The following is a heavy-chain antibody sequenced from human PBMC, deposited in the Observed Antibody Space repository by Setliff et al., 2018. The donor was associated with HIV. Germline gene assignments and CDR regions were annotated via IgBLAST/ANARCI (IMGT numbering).Heavy chain of an antibody. CDR2: ISSSSSYT. CDR1: GFTFSDYY. V-gene: IGHV3-11*05. D-gene: IGHD6-6*01. J-gene: IGHJ4*02. Sequence: PVGSLRLSCAASGFTFSDYYMSWIRQAPGKGLEWVSYISSSSSYTNYADSVKGRFTISRDNAKNSLYLQMNSLRAEDTAVYYCARGAYSSSSNPLGYWGQGTLVTVS. CDR3: ARGAYSSSSNPLGY.